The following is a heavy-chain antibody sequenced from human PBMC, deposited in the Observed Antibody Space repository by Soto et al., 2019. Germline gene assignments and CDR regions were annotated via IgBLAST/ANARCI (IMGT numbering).Heavy chain of an antibody. V-gene: IGHV3-23*01. Sequence: GGSLRLSCAASGFTFSTYAMSWVRQAPGKGLEWVSSINSSGGSTFYADSVKGRFTISRDNSKNTLYLQMNSLRAEDTAVYYCAKDSGPSGVPFCSSTSCYSSSWYEDYWGQGTLVTVSS. CDR3: AKDSGPSGVPFCSSTSCYSSSWYEDY. D-gene: IGHD2-2*02. J-gene: IGHJ4*02. CDR1: GFTFSTYA. CDR2: INSSGGST.